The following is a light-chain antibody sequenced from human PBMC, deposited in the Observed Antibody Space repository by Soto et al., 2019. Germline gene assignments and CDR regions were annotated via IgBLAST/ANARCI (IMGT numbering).Light chain of an antibody. CDR1: SSDVGGYDY. CDR3: SSYTGNSTPVI. CDR2: AVN. J-gene: IGLJ2*01. Sequence: QSALTQPASVSGSPGQSITISCTGTSSDVGGYDYVSWYQQHPGKAPKLIIYAVNNRPPGVSSRFSGSKSGNTASLTVSGLLAEDEADYYCSSYTGNSTPVIFGGGTKLTVL. V-gene: IGLV2-14*01.